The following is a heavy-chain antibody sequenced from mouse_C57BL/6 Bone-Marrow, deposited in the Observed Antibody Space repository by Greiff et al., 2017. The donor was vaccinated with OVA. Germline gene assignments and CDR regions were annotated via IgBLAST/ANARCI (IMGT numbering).Heavy chain of an antibody. D-gene: IGHD1-1*01. CDR1: GYTFTSYW. CDR2: IHPNSGST. CDR3: ARRGGITTVAYYFDY. J-gene: IGHJ2*01. V-gene: IGHV1-64*01. Sequence: QVQLQQSGAELVKPGASVKLSCKASGYTFTSYWMHWVKQRPGQGLEWIGMIHPNSGSTNYNEKFKSKATLTVDKSSSTAYMQLSSLTSEDSAVYYCARRGGITTVAYYFDYWGQGTTLTVSS.